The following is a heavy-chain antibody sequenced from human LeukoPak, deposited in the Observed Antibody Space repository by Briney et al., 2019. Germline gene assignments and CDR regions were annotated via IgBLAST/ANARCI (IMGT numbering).Heavy chain of an antibody. CDR1: GGSISSYY. CDR2: IYYSGST. D-gene: IGHD5-18*01. CDR3: ARGGYSYGSSPWFDP. V-gene: IGHV4-59*08. J-gene: IGHJ5*02. Sequence: SETLSLTCTVSGGSISSYYWSWIRQPPGKGLEWIGYIYYSGSTYYNPSLKSRVTISVDTSKNQFSLKLSSVTAADTAVYYCARGGYSYGSSPWFDPWGQGTLVTVSS.